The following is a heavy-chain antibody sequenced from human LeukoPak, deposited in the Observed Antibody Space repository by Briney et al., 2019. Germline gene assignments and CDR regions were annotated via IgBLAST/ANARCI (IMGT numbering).Heavy chain of an antibody. D-gene: IGHD2-21*02. CDR1: EFTFSSYG. CDR3: ASRGDWVDY. J-gene: IGHJ4*02. Sequence: GGSLRLSCAASEFTFSSYGMHWVRQAPGKGLEWVAFIRFDGSNKYYADSVKGRFTISRDNSKHTLYLQMNSLRAEDTAVYYCASRGDWVDYWGQGTLVTVSS. CDR2: IRFDGSNK. V-gene: IGHV3-30*02.